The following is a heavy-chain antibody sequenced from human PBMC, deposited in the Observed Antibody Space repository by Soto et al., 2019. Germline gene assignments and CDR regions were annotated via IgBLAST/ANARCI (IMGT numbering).Heavy chain of an antibody. V-gene: IGHV3-33*01. CDR3: ARESTSNYYSNYGMDV. CDR1: GFTFSTYA. CDR2: IWYDGSNK. Sequence: GGSLRLSCAASGFTFSTYAMHWVRQAPGKGLEWVAVIWYDGSNKYYADSVKGRFTISRDNSNNTLYLQMNSLRAEDTAVYFCARESTSNYYSNYGMDVWGQGTTVTV. J-gene: IGHJ6*02. D-gene: IGHD2-2*01.